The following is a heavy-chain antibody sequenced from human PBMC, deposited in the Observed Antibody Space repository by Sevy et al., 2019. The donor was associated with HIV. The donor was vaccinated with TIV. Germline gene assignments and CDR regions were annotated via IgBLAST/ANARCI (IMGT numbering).Heavy chain of an antibody. CDR2: ISGSGGST. CDR3: AKAILYSSSWYYFDY. V-gene: IGHV3-23*01. Sequence: GGSLRLSCAVSGFTFSSYAMSWVRQAPGKGLEWVSAISGSGGSTYYADSVKGRFTISRDNSKNTLYLQMNSLRAEDTAVYYCAKAILYSSSWYYFDYWGQGTLVTVSS. D-gene: IGHD6-13*01. J-gene: IGHJ4*02. CDR1: GFTFSSYA.